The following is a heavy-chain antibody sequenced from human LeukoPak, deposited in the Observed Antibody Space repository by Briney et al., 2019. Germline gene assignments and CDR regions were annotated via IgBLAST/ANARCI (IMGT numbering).Heavy chain of an antibody. CDR2: ISHRGST. Sequence: SETLSLTCSVSGDSINNGGHYWSWIRQPPGKTLEYIGYISHRGSTYYNPSLKSRLTITVDGSRNQFSLKLRSVTAADTAVYYCARSEDSGSYFSFDYWGQGTLVAVSS. CDR3: ARSEDSGSYFSFDY. V-gene: IGHV4-30-2*01. CDR1: GDSINNGGHY. J-gene: IGHJ4*02. D-gene: IGHD1-26*01.